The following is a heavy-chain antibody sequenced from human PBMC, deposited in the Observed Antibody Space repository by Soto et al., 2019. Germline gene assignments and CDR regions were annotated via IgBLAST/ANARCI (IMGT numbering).Heavy chain of an antibody. J-gene: IGHJ5*02. Sequence: GGSLRLSSAASGFTFRSYWMSWVRQAPGKGLEWVAVISYDGSNNYYADSVKGRFTISRDNSKNTLYLQMNSLRAEDTAVYYCAKDEGWLDLWGQGTLVTVSS. D-gene: IGHD6-19*01. V-gene: IGHV3-30*18. CDR2: ISYDGSNN. CDR1: GFTFRSYW. CDR3: AKDEGWLDL.